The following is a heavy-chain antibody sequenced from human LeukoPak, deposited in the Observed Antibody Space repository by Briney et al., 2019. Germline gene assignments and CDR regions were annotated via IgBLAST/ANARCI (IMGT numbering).Heavy chain of an antibody. D-gene: IGHD1-26*01. Sequence: PGGSLRLSCAASGFTFSSYGMHWVRQAPGKGLEYVSAITSNGISTYYADSVKGRFTISRDNSKNTLYLQMSSLRAEDTAVYYCVKDLAGVGTTFDYWGQGTLVTVSS. CDR3: VKDLAGVGTTFDY. CDR2: ITSNGIST. V-gene: IGHV3-64D*09. CDR1: GFTFSSYG. J-gene: IGHJ4*02.